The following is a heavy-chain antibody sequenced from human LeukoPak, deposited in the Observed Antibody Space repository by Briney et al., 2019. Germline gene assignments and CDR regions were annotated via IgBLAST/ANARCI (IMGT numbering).Heavy chain of an antibody. CDR3: ARDSRKQCPTQWGGYMDV. J-gene: IGHJ6*03. CDR1: GFTFSSYW. V-gene: IGHV3-74*01. CDR2: INSDGSST. D-gene: IGHD6-19*01. Sequence: GGSLRLSCAASGFTFSSYWMHWVRQAPGKGLVWVSRINSDGSSTSNADSVKGRFTISRDNAKNTLYLQMNSLRAEDTAVYYCARDSRKQCPTQWGGYMDVWGKGTTVTVSS.